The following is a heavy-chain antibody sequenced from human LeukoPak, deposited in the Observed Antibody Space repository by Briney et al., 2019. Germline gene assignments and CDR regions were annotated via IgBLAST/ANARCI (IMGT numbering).Heavy chain of an antibody. CDR2: INHSVST. J-gene: IGHJ5*02. Sequence: PSETLSLTCAAYGGSFSGYYWSWIRQPPGKGLEWIGEINHSVSTNYNPSLKSRVTISVDTSKNQFSLKLSSVTAADTAVYYCARARGYSGRMFDPWGQGTLVTVSS. CDR1: GGSFSGYY. V-gene: IGHV4-34*01. CDR3: ARARGYSGRMFDP. D-gene: IGHD5-12*01.